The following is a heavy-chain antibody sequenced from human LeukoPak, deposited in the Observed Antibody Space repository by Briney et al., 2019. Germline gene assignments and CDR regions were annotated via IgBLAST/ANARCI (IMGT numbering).Heavy chain of an antibody. J-gene: IGHJ4*02. CDR3: AKAGPSSGWYGIGY. Sequence: GGSLRLSCAASGFTFSSYAMNWVRQAPGKGLEWVSTISGSGYNTYYADSVKGRFTISRGNSKNTLYLQMNSLRVEDTAVYYCAKAGPSSGWYGIGYWGQGTLVTVSS. CDR1: GFTFSSYA. CDR2: ISGSGYNT. V-gene: IGHV3-23*01. D-gene: IGHD6-13*01.